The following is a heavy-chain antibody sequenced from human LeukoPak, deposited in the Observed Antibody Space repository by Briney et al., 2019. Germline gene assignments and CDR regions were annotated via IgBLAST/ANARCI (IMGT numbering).Heavy chain of an antibody. CDR1: GFTVSSNE. V-gene: IGHV3-30*02. Sequence: GGSLRLSCAASGFTVSSNEMSWVRQAPGKGLEWVAFIRYDGSNKYYADSVKGRFTISRDNSKNTLYLQMNSLRAEDTAVYYCAKEGYCSSTSCYTNYWGQGTLVTVSS. J-gene: IGHJ4*02. CDR2: IRYDGSNK. D-gene: IGHD2-2*02. CDR3: AKEGYCSSTSCYTNY.